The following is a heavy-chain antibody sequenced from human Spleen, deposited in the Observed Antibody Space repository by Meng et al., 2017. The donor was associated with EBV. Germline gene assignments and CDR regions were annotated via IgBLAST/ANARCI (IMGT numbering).Heavy chain of an antibody. CDR3: ARQLEVSSVTSLDY. CDR1: GVTFSRYA. D-gene: IGHD4-17*01. Sequence: GQLVVAGGGVCQPGRSLRLSCAVSGVTFSRYAMHWVRQAPGKGLEWVALIWYDGSNKYYADSVKGRFTISRDNSKSTLYLQMNSLRAEDTAVYYCARQLEVSSVTSLDYWGLGTLVTVSS. J-gene: IGHJ4*02. V-gene: IGHV3-33*01. CDR2: IWYDGSNK.